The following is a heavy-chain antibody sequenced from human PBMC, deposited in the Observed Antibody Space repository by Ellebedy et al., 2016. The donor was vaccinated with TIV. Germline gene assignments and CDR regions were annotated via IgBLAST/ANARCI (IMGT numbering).Heavy chain of an antibody. D-gene: IGHD3-16*01. CDR3: ARWFRGEAGRWYYDN. V-gene: IGHV3-48*03. CDR2: ISTSGSAV. CDR1: GFPFSSYE. Sequence: GGSLRLSCVASGFPFSSYEMNWVRQAPGQGLEWVSYISTSGSAVWYAESVKGRFTISRDNAKNSLFLQMNSLRVDDTALYYCARWFRGEAGRWYYDNWGQGALVIVSS. J-gene: IGHJ4*02.